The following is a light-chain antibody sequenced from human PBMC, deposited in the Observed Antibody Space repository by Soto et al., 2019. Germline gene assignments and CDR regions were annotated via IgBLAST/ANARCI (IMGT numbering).Light chain of an antibody. Sequence: DIQMTQSPSTLSGSVGDRVTITCRASQTISSWLAWYQQKPGQAPKLLIYKASTLKSGVPSRFSGSGSGTEFTLTISSLQPDDFATYYCQHGTSYSEALGQGTQVELK. CDR3: QHGTSYSEA. CDR2: KAS. V-gene: IGKV1-5*03. J-gene: IGKJ1*01. CDR1: QTISSW.